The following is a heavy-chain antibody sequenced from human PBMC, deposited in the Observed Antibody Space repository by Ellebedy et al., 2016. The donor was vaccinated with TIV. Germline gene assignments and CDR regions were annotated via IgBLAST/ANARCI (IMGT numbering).Heavy chain of an antibody. CDR1: GGSFSAYD. Sequence: MPSETLSLTCAVYGGSFSAYDWGWIRQPPGKGLEWIGEINHSGSTNYNPSLKSRVTISVDTSKNQLSLRLSSVTAADTAVYYCVRDGAGRWDYWGPGTLVTVSS. CDR3: VRDGAGRWDY. D-gene: IGHD4-23*01. CDR2: INHSGST. J-gene: IGHJ4*02. V-gene: IGHV4-34*01.